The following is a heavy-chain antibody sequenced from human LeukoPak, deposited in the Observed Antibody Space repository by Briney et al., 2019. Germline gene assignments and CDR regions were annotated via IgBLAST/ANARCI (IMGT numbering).Heavy chain of an antibody. CDR2: ISAYNGNT. Sequence: ASVKVSCKASGYTFTSYGISWVRQAPGQGLEWMGWISAYNGNTNYAQKFQGRVTMTRDTSISTAYMELSRLRSDDTAVYYCASDLGATKREAFDIWGQGTMVTVSS. J-gene: IGHJ3*02. CDR1: GYTFTSYG. V-gene: IGHV1-18*01. D-gene: IGHD1-26*01. CDR3: ASDLGATKREAFDI.